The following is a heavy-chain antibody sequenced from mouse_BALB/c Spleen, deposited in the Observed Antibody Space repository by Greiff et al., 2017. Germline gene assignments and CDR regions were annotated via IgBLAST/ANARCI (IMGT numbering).Heavy chain of an antibody. CDR3: ARSGITDAMDY. Sequence: EVQLQESGAELVKPGASVKLSCTASGFNIKDTYMHWVKQRPEQGLEWIGRIDPANGNTKYDPKFQGKATITADTSSNTAYLQLSSLTSEDTAVYYCARSGITDAMDYWGQGTSVTVSS. J-gene: IGHJ4*01. CDR2: IDPANGNT. CDR1: GFNIKDTY. D-gene: IGHD2-4*01. V-gene: IGHV14-3*02.